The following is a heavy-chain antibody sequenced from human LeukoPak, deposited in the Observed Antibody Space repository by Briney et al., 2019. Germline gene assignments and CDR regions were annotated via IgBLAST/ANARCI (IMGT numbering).Heavy chain of an antibody. CDR1: GFTFSNAW. Sequence: PGGSLRLSCAASGFTFSNAWMSWVRQAPGKGLEWVGRIKSKTDGGTTDYAAPVKGRFTISRDDSKNTLYLQMNSLKTEDTGVYYCTTAVRWLQLSTDWGQGTLVTVAS. V-gene: IGHV3-15*01. D-gene: IGHD5-24*01. CDR3: TTAVRWLQLSTD. J-gene: IGHJ4*02. CDR2: IKSKTDGGTT.